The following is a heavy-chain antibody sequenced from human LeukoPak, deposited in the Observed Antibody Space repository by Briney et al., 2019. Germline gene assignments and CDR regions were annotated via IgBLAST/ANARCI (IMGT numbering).Heavy chain of an antibody. V-gene: IGHV3-7*01. J-gene: IGHJ3*02. CDR1: GFTFDTYT. D-gene: IGHD7-27*01. CDR3: ARMGMEDAFDI. Sequence: GGSLRLSCVASGFTFDTYTINWVRQAPGKGLEWVANIKQDGSEKYYVDSVKGRFTVSRDNAKNSLYLQMYSLRAEDTAVYYCARMGMEDAFDIWGQGTMVTVSS. CDR2: IKQDGSEK.